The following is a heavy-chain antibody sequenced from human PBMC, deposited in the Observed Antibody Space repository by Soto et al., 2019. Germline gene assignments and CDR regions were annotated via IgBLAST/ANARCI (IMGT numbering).Heavy chain of an antibody. J-gene: IGHJ6*02. CDR1: GFTFSSYA. CDR3: ARTPRGQWELPYYYYGMDV. Sequence: QVQLVESGGGVVQPGRSLRLSCAASGFTFSSYAMHWVRQAPGKGLEWVAVISYDGSNKYYADSVKGRFTISRDNTKNTLYLQMSSLRDEHRAVYYCARTPRGQWELPYYYYGMDVCGQGTTVTVSS. CDR2: ISYDGSNK. D-gene: IGHD1-26*01. V-gene: IGHV3-30-3*01.